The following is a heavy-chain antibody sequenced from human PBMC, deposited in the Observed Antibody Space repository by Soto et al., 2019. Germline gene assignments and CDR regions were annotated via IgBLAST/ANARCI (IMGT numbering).Heavy chain of an antibody. V-gene: IGHV4-31*03. J-gene: IGHJ6*02. D-gene: IGHD2-2*01. CDR1: GASISGGVYY. Sequence: QVQLQESGPGLVKPSQTLSLTCTVSGASISGGVYYWSWVRQPPGRGLEWIGYMYSSGSSYYNPSLKSRVTISADTSQNHFSLKMSSVTAADTAVYYCARDLRLLPDAGGYYYYTMDVWGQGTTVTVSS. CDR2: MYSSGSS. CDR3: ARDLRLLPDAGGYYYYTMDV.